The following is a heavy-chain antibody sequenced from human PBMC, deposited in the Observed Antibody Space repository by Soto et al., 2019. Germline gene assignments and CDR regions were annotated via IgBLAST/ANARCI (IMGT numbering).Heavy chain of an antibody. D-gene: IGHD1-26*01. CDR1: GFTFSSYG. V-gene: IGHV3-33*01. J-gene: IGHJ3*02. CDR2: IWYDGSNK. CDR3: ARGAPHWELLPVSAFDI. Sequence: SGGSLRLSCAASGFTFSSYGMHWVRQAPGKGLEWVAVIWYDGSNKYYADSVKGRFTISRDNSKNTLYLQMNILRAEDTAVYYCARGAPHWELLPVSAFDIWGQGTMVTVSS.